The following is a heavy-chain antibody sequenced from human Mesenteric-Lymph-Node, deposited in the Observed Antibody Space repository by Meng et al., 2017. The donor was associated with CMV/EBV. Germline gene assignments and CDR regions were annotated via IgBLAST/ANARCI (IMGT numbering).Heavy chain of an antibody. V-gene: IGHV3-21*06. D-gene: IGHD3-16*01. CDR1: GFTFDDYT. Sequence: GESLKISCAASGFTFDDYTMNWVRQAPGKGLEWVSSISSSSSYIYYADSVKGRFTVSRDIAWNSLSLQMNSLRAGDTAIYYCVRGNNYLYYFDYWGKGTLVTVSS. CDR3: VRGNNYLYYFDY. CDR2: ISSSSSYI. J-gene: IGHJ4*02.